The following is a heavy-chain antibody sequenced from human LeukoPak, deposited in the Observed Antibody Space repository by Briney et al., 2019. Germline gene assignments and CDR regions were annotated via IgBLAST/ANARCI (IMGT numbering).Heavy chain of an antibody. CDR1: GYTFTGYY. V-gene: IGHV1-2*02. CDR3: ARGDGGIVGADNWFDP. Sequence: GASVKVSCKASGYTFTGYYMHWVRQAPGQGLEWMGWINPNSGGTNYAQKFQGRVTMTRDTSISTAYMELSRLRSDDTAVCYCARGDGGIVGADNWFDPWGQGTLVTVSS. J-gene: IGHJ5*02. D-gene: IGHD1-26*01. CDR2: INPNSGGT.